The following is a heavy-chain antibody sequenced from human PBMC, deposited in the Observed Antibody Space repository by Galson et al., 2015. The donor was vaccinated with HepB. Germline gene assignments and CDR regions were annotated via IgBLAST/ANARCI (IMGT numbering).Heavy chain of an antibody. CDR3: ARGSSNYAFDI. D-gene: IGHD2-2*01. Sequence: ETLSLTCTVPDGSISSYYWSWIRQPPGKGLEWIGYKHYSGSTNHNPSLKSRVTITVDTSKNQISLKLSSVTAADTAVYYCARGSSNYAFDIWGHGTMVTVSS. CDR1: DGSISSYY. J-gene: IGHJ3*02. CDR2: KHYSGST. V-gene: IGHV4-59*01.